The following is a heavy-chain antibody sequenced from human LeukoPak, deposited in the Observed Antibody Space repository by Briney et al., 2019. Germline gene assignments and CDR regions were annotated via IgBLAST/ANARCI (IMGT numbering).Heavy chain of an antibody. D-gene: IGHD1-26*01. Sequence: GGSLRLSCGGSGFTFNSYSMNWVRQAPGKGLEWVASIIGSGSEMFYADSLKGRFTISRDNSKNSLYLQMNSLRVENTAVYYCAKVQSDIVGAMFFSFDVWGQGTMVSVSS. J-gene: IGHJ3*01. CDR2: IIGSGSEM. CDR1: GFTFNSYS. V-gene: IGHV3-21*06. CDR3: AKVQSDIVGAMFFSFDV.